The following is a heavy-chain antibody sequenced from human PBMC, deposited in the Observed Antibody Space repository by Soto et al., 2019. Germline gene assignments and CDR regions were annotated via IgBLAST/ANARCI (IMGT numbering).Heavy chain of an antibody. CDR3: ARGGSSDWQVAFDF. D-gene: IGHD6-19*01. V-gene: IGHV4-34*01. J-gene: IGHJ3*01. Sequence: NPSETLSLTCDVYCGSFIGYFWNWIRQSPGKGLEWIGKVNHNGRNNYNPSLKSRVTISLDMSKKQISLKLTSVTAADTAVYYCARGGSSDWQVAFDFWGQGTMVTVSS. CDR2: VNHNGRN. CDR1: CGSFIGYF.